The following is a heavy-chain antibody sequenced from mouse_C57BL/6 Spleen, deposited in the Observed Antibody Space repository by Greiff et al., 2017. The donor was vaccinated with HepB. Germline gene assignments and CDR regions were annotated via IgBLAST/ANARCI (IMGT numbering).Heavy chain of an antibody. J-gene: IGHJ4*01. V-gene: IGHV1-82*01. CDR2: IYPGDGDT. Sequence: QVQLQQSGPELVKPGASVKISCKASGYAFSSSWMNWVKQRPGKGLEWIGRIYPGDGDTNYNGKFKGKGTLTADKSSSTAYMQLSSLTSEDSAVYCYAREGAAQGPYAMDDWGQGTSVTVSS. D-gene: IGHD3-2*02. CDR3: AREGAAQGPYAMDD. CDR1: GYAFSSSW.